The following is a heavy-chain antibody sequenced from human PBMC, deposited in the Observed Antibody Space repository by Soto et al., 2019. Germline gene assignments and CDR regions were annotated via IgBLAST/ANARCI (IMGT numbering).Heavy chain of an antibody. Sequence: GASVKVSCKAAGYTFTSYGISWVRQAPGQVLECMVWISAYNGNTNYXXKVQGRVXXTTDTSRSTAXMELRXLRSDDTAVYYCARDGTYYDRWRQGTLVTDSS. D-gene: IGHD1-26*01. J-gene: IGHJ4*02. CDR3: ARDGTYYDR. CDR1: GYTFTSYG. V-gene: IGHV1-18*01. CDR2: ISAYNGNT.